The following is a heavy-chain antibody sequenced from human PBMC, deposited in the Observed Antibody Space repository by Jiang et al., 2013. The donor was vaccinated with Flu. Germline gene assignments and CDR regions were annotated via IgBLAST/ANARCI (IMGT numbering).Heavy chain of an antibody. D-gene: IGHD4-17*01. V-gene: IGHV4-38-2*02. CDR3: ARGRDYGVSSVPPDAFDI. Sequence: GWIRQPPGKGLEWIGSIYHSGSTYYNPSLKSRVTISVDTSKNQFSLKLSSVTAADTAVYYCARGRDYGVSSVPPDAFDIWGQGTMVTVSS. J-gene: IGHJ3*02. CDR2: IYHSGST.